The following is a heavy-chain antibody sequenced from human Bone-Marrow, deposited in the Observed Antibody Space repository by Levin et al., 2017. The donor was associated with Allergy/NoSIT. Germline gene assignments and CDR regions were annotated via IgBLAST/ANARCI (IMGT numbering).Heavy chain of an antibody. CDR3: ARDRDYFDGSVYYDVVDI. V-gene: IGHV3-48*03. D-gene: IGHD3-22*01. Sequence: PGGSLRLSCAASGFAFSNYEMDWVRQTPGKGLEWISYISSSGNTRHYADSVKGRFTISRDNAKNSLYLQMNSLRAEDTAVYYCARDRDYFDGSVYYDVVDIWGQGTMVTVSS. J-gene: IGHJ3*02. CDR2: ISSSGNTR. CDR1: GFAFSNYE.